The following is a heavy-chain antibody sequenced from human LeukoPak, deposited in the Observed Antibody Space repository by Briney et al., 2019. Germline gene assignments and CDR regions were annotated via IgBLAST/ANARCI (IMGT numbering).Heavy chain of an antibody. V-gene: IGHV1-18*01. CDR3: ARRSVAGNYYYYYGMDV. Sequence: GASVKASCKASGYTFTSYGISWVRQAPGQGLEWMGWISAYNGNTNYAQKLQGRVTMTTDTSTSTAYMELRSLRSDDTAVYYCARRSVAGNYYYYYGMDVWGQGTTVTVSS. CDR2: ISAYNGNT. D-gene: IGHD6-19*01. J-gene: IGHJ6*02. CDR1: GYTFTSYG.